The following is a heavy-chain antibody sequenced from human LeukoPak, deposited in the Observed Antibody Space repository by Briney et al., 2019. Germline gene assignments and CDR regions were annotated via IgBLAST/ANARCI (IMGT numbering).Heavy chain of an antibody. V-gene: IGHV3-53*01. J-gene: IGHJ4*02. CDR1: GFTVSSNY. D-gene: IGHD6-6*01. Sequence: GGSLRLSCAASGFTVSSNYMSWVRQAPGKGLEWVSVIYSGGSTYYADSVEGRFTISRDNSKNTLYLQMNSLRAEDTAVYYCAKGSQQLVLNYFDYWGQGTLVTVSS. CDR2: IYSGGST. CDR3: AKGSQQLVLNYFDY.